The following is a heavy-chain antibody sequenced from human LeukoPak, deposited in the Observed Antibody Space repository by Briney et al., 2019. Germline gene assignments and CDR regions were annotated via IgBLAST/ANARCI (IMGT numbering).Heavy chain of an antibody. CDR1: AGSFSGDS. CDR2: VTRTGST. D-gene: IGHD3-16*01. Sequence: PSETLSLTCVVSAGSFSGDSWSWIRQAPGKGLEWIGEVTRTGSTNYHPSLKSRVLISVDTSKSQFSLKVNSVTAADTAVYYCARDSFGITTFGRFDPWGQGTLVTVSS. CDR3: ARDSFGITTFGRFDP. J-gene: IGHJ5*02. V-gene: IGHV4-34*01.